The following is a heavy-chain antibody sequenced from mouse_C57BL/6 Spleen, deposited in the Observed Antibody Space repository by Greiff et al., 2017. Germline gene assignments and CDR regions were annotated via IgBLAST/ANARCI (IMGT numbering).Heavy chain of an antibody. CDR2: IDPSDSYT. Sequence: QVQLKQPGAELVKPGASVKLSCKASGYTFTSYWMQWVKQRPGQGLEWIGEIDPSDSYTNYNQKFKGKATLTVDTSSSTAYMQLSSLTSEDSAVYYCARIYYGNFVYFDYWGQGTTLTVSS. J-gene: IGHJ2*01. D-gene: IGHD2-1*01. V-gene: IGHV1-50*01. CDR3: ARIYYGNFVYFDY. CDR1: GYTFTSYW.